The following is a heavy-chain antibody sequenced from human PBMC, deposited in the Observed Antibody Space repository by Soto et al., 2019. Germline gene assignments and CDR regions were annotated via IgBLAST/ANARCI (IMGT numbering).Heavy chain of an antibody. V-gene: IGHV2-5*02. Sequence: QITLRESGTTRVSPTQPLTLTCSFSGFSLSSSGVGVGWIRQPPGRAPEWLVIIYWDDDKRYSPSLKTSVTITNETSKNQVGLTMTNMHPADTGTYYCAHRGLYSGSYWDGGYFDSWGQGTPVTVSS. CDR3: AHRGLYSGSYWDGGYFDS. D-gene: IGHD1-26*01. J-gene: IGHJ4*03. CDR1: GFSLSSSGVG. CDR2: IYWDDDK.